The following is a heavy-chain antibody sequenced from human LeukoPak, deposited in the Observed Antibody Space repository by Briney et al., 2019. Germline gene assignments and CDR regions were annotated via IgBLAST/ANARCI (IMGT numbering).Heavy chain of an antibody. V-gene: IGHV3-43*01. CDR3: ARVHGGYPFDY. CDR2: ISWDGAGT. J-gene: IGHJ4*02. Sequence: GGSLRLSCAASGFTFDDFSIHWVRQTPGKGLEWVSLISWDGAGTFYADSVKGRFTISRDNAKNSLYLQMNSLRAEDTAVYYCARVHGGYPFDYWGQGTLVTVSS. CDR1: GFTFDDFS. D-gene: IGHD2-15*01.